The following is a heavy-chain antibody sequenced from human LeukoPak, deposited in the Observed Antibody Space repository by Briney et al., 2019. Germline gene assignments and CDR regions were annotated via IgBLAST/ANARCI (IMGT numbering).Heavy chain of an antibody. Sequence: GGSLRLSCAASGFTFSSYAMSWVRQAPGKGLEWVSTINGGGVNTHYADSVGGRFTISRDNSKNTLYLQMNSLRAEDTAMYYCASQLFPNGMDVWGQGTTVTASS. CDR2: INGGGVNT. CDR1: GFTFSSYA. CDR3: ASQLFPNGMDV. D-gene: IGHD2-2*01. J-gene: IGHJ6*02. V-gene: IGHV3-23*01.